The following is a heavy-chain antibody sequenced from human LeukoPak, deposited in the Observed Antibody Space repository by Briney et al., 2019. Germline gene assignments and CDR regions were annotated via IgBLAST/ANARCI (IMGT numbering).Heavy chain of an antibody. CDR3: ARVDYYYYYMDV. J-gene: IGHJ6*03. Sequence: GASMKVSCKASGYTFTSYYMHWVRQAPGQGLEWMGWINPNSGGTNYAQKFQGRVTMTRNTSISTAYMELSSLRSEDTAVYYCARVDYYYYYMDVWGKGTTVTISS. CDR2: INPNSGGT. V-gene: IGHV1-2*02. CDR1: GYTFTSYY.